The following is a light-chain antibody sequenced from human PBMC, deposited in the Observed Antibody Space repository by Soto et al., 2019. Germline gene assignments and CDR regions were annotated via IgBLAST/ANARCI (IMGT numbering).Light chain of an antibody. CDR3: QQYNNWPFT. J-gene: IGKJ3*01. Sequence: EIVMTQSPATLSVSPGERATLSCRASQSVSSNLAWYQQKPGQAPRLLIYGASTRATGIPGRFSGSGSGTEFTLTISSLQSGDFAVFYCQQYNNWPFTFGPGTKVDIK. V-gene: IGKV3-15*01. CDR2: GAS. CDR1: QSVSSN.